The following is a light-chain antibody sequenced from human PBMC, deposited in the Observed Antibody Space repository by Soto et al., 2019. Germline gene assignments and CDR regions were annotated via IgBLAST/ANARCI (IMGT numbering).Light chain of an antibody. V-gene: IGKV3-15*01. CDR3: HQYNDWPQT. Sequence: EIVMTQSPGTLSVSPGEGATLSCRASRSVSSSLAWYQQKPGQAPRLLIYGASTRATGIPARFSGSGSGTEFTLTISSLQSVDFAVYYCHQYNDWPQTFGQGTEVEIK. CDR2: GAS. J-gene: IGKJ1*01. CDR1: RSVSSS.